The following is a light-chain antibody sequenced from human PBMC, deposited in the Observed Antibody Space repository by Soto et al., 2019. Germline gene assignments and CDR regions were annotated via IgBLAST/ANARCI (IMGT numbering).Light chain of an antibody. CDR1: QSISSY. CDR2: AAS. J-gene: IGKJ5*01. CDR3: QQSYRTPPIT. V-gene: IGKV1-39*01. Sequence: VHMTQSASSLSASVGDRVTITCRASQSISSYLNWYQQKPGKAPKLLIYAASSLQSGVPSRFSGSGSGTDFTLTISSLQPEDFATYYCQQSYRTPPITFGQGTRLEI.